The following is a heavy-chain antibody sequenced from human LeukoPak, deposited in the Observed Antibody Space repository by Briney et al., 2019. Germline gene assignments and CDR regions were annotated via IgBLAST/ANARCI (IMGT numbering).Heavy chain of an antibody. J-gene: IGHJ6*03. CDR1: GLTFSSYS. V-gene: IGHV3-48*01. CDR3: ARVAPSYYYYYYMDV. CDR2: ISSSSTTI. Sequence: GGSLRLSCAASGLTFSSYSMNWVRQAPGKGLECVSYISSSSTTIYYADSVKGRFTISRDNAKNSLYLQMNSLRAEDTAVYYCARVAPSYYYYYYMDVWGKGTTVTISS.